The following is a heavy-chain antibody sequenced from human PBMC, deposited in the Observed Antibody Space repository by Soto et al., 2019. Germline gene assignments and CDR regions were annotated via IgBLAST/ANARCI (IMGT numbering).Heavy chain of an antibody. CDR2: ISYDGSNK. Sequence: QVQLVESGGGVVQPGRSLRLSCAASGFIFSIYGMHWVRQAPGKGLEWVAVISYDGSNKDYADSAKGRFTTSRANSKNTLFLPMHTLRAEVSSVYSCAASAHGSCGSSFDYWGQGTLVTVSS. J-gene: IGHJ4*02. D-gene: IGHD2-15*01. CDR1: GFIFSIYG. CDR3: AASAHGSCGSSFDY. V-gene: IGHV3-30*03.